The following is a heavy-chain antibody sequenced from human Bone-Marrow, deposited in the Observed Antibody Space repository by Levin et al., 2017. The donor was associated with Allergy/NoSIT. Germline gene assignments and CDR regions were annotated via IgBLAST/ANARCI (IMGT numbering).Heavy chain of an antibody. D-gene: IGHD2-8*02. CDR2: IYSSGST. Sequence: SETLSLTCTVSGGSVTNAIDYWSWIRQSPGTGLEWIGYIYSSGSTNYNPSLKSRVSILLDTSKNQFSLKLTSVTPADTAIYYCAKYPTGYYYAMDVWGQGTTVTVSS. CDR1: GGSVTNAIDY. V-gene: IGHV4-61*01. J-gene: IGHJ6*02. CDR3: AKYPTGYYYAMDV.